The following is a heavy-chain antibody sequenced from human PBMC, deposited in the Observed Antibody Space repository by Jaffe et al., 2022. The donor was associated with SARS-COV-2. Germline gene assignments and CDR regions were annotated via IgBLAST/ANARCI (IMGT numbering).Heavy chain of an antibody. J-gene: IGHJ4*02. Sequence: QVQLVESGGGVAHPGRSLRLSCAASGFTFTNYPINWVRQSPGKGLEWVAVISYDGSQEFYADSVKGRFTISRDNFKSMVYLQMNSLRAEDTAVYYCARGLTPHDSSTPFDYWGQGTLVTVSS. CDR2: ISYDGSQE. CDR1: GFTFTNYP. CDR3: ARGLTPHDSSTPFDY. D-gene: IGHD3-22*01. V-gene: IGHV3-30-3*01.